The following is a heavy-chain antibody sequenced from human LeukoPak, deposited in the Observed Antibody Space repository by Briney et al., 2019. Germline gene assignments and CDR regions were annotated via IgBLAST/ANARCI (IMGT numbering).Heavy chain of an antibody. CDR3: SRGSDSSAYPAYYFDY. CDR1: GYTFTDSY. V-gene: IGHV1-2*02. D-gene: IGHD3-22*01. Sequence: GASVKVSCKASGYTFTDSYMHWVRQAPGQGLEWMGWINPNSGGTDYAQKFQGRVTMTRDTSISTAYMDLSRLRSDDTAVYYCSRGSDSSAYPAYYFDYWGQGTLVTVSS. CDR2: INPNSGGT. J-gene: IGHJ4*02.